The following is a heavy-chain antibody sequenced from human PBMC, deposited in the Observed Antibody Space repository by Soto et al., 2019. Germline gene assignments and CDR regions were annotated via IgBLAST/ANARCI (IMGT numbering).Heavy chain of an antibody. CDR3: AKGFIRDCGGDCTVDT. V-gene: IGHV3-23*01. CDR1: GFTFSSYT. D-gene: IGHD2-21*02. J-gene: IGHJ5*02. CDR2: ISATGGST. Sequence: LRLSCAASGFTFSSYTMSWVRQAPGKGLEWVSGISATGGSTYYADSVKGRFTFSRDNSKNTLYLQMNSLRAEDTAVYYCAKGFIRDCGGDCTVDTWGQGTLVTVSS.